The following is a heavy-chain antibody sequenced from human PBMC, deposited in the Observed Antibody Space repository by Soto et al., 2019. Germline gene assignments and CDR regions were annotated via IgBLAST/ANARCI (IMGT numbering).Heavy chain of an antibody. CDR1: GNTFTNYY. Sequence: QVQLMQSGAEVKKPGASVKVSCKASGNTFTNYYIHWVRQAPGQGLEWMGTINPSGGHTTYAQKVLCRVTMTGDTSKSTLYMALTSLRSTDTAVYYCARGGNVVVVTAAFDYWGQGTLVTVSS. J-gene: IGHJ4*02. D-gene: IGHD2-21*02. V-gene: IGHV1-46*01. CDR2: INPSGGHT. CDR3: ARGGNVVVVTAAFDY.